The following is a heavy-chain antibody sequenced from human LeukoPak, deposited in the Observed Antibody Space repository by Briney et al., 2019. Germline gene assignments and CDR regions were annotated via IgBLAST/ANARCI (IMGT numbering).Heavy chain of an antibody. CDR2: IRYDGSNK. D-gene: IGHD6-13*01. Sequence: GGSLRLSCAASGFTFSSYGMHWVRQAPGKGLEWVAFIRYDGSNKYYADSVKGRFTISRDNSKNTLYLQMNSLRAEDTAVYYCAKDLRGRIAAAYDYWGQGTLVTVSS. CDR3: AKDLRGRIAAAYDY. CDR1: GFTFSSYG. J-gene: IGHJ4*02. V-gene: IGHV3-30*02.